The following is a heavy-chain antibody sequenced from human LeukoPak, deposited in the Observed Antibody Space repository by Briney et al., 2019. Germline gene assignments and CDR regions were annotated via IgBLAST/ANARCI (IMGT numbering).Heavy chain of an antibody. CDR3: ATVGSGWYGSFDY. D-gene: IGHD6-19*01. CDR1: GFTFSNYA. CDR2: ISYDGSNK. J-gene: IGHJ4*02. V-gene: IGHV3-30*01. Sequence: RSLRLSCAASGFTFSNYAMHWVRQAPGKGLEGVAVISYDGSNKYYADSVKGRFTISRDNSKNTLYLQMNSLRAEDTAVYYCATVGSGWYGSFDYWGQGTLVTVSS.